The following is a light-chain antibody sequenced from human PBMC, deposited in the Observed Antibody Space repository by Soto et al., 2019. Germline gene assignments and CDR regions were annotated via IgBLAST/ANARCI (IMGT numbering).Light chain of an antibody. J-gene: IGKJ1*01. CDR3: QQSYSTTPWT. CDR2: AAS. Sequence: IQMTQSPSSLSASVGDRVTITCRASQSISSYLNWYQQKPGKAPKLLIYAASSLQGGVPSRFSGSGSGTDFTLTISSLQPEDFATYYCQQSYSTTPWTFGQGTKVHIK. V-gene: IGKV1-39*01. CDR1: QSISSY.